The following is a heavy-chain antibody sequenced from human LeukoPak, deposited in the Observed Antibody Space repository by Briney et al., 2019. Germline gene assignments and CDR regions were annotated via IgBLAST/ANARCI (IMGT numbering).Heavy chain of an antibody. Sequence: GGSLRLSCAASGFTFSSYAMNWVRPPPGKGLEWAAGISSGDRTFHAESVKGRFTISRDKSKDTLYLQMNSLRAEDTAVYYCAKDATASPYFHWFDNWGQGTQVIVSS. CDR3: AKDATASPYFHWFDN. J-gene: IGHJ4*02. CDR1: GFTFSSYA. D-gene: IGHD3-9*01. CDR2: ISSGDRT. V-gene: IGHV3-23*01.